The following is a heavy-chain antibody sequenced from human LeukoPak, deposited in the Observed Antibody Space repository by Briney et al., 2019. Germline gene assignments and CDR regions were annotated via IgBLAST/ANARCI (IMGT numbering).Heavy chain of an antibody. CDR3: ARHGVLWFGDSPIGAFDI. Sequence: GESLKISCKGSGYSFTSYWISWVRQMPGKGLEWMGRIGPSDSYTNYSPSFQGHVTISADKSISTAYLQWSSLKASDTAMYYCARHGVLWFGDSPIGAFDIWGQGTMVTVSS. V-gene: IGHV5-10-1*01. CDR2: IGPSDSYT. J-gene: IGHJ3*02. D-gene: IGHD3-10*01. CDR1: GYSFTSYW.